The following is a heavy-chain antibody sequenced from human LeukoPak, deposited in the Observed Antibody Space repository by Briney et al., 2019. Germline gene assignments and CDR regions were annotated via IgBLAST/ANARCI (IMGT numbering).Heavy chain of an antibody. V-gene: IGHV1-8*01. D-gene: IGHD2-21*02. CDR1: GYAFTSYD. CDR3: ARGAYCGGDCLPGAFDI. J-gene: IGHJ3*02. CDR2: MNPNSGNT. Sequence: ASVKVSCKASGYAFTSYDINWVRQATGQGLEWMGWMNPNSGNTGYAQKFQGRVTMTRNTSISTAYMELSSLRSEGTAVYYCARGAYCGGDCLPGAFDIWGQGTMVTVSS.